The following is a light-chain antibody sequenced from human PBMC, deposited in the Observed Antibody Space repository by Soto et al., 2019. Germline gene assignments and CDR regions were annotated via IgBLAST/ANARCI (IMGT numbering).Light chain of an antibody. CDR1: QDITNF. Sequence: DIQMTQSPSAVSASVGDRVTITCRACQDITNFLAWFQQKPGKVPERLIFGASSLQSGVPSRFSGSGSGTEFTLTISSLQPEDFATYYCLQHSSFPYTFGQGTRLEI. J-gene: IGKJ2*01. CDR3: LQHSSFPYT. CDR2: GAS. V-gene: IGKV1-17*03.